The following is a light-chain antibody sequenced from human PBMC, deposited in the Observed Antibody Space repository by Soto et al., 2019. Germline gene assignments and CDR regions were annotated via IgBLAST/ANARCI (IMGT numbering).Light chain of an antibody. CDR2: DVS. Sequence: QSVLTQPASVSGSPGQSITISCTGTSSDVGGYNYVSWYQQHPGKAPKLMIYDVSNRPSGVSNRFSGSKSGNTASLTISGLQAEYEADYYRRSYTSSSLHVFGPGTKLTVL. CDR1: SSDVGGYNY. V-gene: IGLV2-14*03. J-gene: IGLJ1*01. CDR3: RSYTSSSLHV.